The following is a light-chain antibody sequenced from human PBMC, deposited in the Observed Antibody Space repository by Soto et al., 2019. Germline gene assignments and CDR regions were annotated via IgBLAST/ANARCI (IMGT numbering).Light chain of an antibody. Sequence: EIVLTQSPATLSLSPGERANLSCRASQFIDSYLAWYQQKPGQAPRLLIYGASTRATGIPARFSGSGSGTEFTLTISSLQSEDFAVYYCQRYNNWPKTFGQGTKVDIK. J-gene: IGKJ1*01. CDR2: GAS. CDR1: QFIDSY. CDR3: QRYNNWPKT. V-gene: IGKV3-15*01.